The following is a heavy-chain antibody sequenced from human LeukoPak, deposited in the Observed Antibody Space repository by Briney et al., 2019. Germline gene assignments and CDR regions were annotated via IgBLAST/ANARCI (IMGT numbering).Heavy chain of an antibody. J-gene: IGHJ4*02. V-gene: IGHV3-30-3*01. CDR3: TREWGAAADY. Sequence: PGRSLRLSCAASGFTFSSYAMHWVRQAPGKGLEWVAVISYDGSNKYYVDSVKGRFTLSRDSSKNTLYLQMNSLRPEDTAVYYCTREWGAAADYWGQGTLVTVSS. CDR1: GFTFSSYA. D-gene: IGHD6-13*01. CDR2: ISYDGSNK.